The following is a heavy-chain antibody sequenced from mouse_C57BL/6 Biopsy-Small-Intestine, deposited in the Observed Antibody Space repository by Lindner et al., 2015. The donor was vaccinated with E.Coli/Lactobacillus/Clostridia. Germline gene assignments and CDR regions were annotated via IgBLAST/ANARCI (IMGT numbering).Heavy chain of an antibody. CDR2: INPDDGTT. CDR3: ARASRGYCSSTSCPGDY. V-gene: IGHV1-59*01. CDR1: GYTVTSYF. D-gene: IGHD1-1*01. Sequence: SVKVSCKASGYTVTSYFMHWVRQAPGQGLEWVGIINPDDGTTSYAQKFRGRVTMTKDTSTSTVYMDLSSLRSEDTAVYYCARASRGYCSSTSCPGDYWGQGTLVTVSS. J-gene: IGHJ4*01.